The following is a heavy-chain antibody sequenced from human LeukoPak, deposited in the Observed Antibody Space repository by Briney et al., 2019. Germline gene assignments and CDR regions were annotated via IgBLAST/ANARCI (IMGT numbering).Heavy chain of an antibody. D-gene: IGHD3-3*01. V-gene: IGHV4-59*12. CDR3: ARSYYDFWSGSASFDY. CDR1: GGSISSYY. J-gene: IGHJ4*02. CDR2: IYYSGST. Sequence: SETLSLTCTVSGGSISSYYWSWIRQPPGKGLEWIGYIYYSGSTNYNPSLKSRVTISVDTSKNQFSLKLSSVTAADTAVYYCARSYYDFWSGSASFDYWGQGTLVTVSS.